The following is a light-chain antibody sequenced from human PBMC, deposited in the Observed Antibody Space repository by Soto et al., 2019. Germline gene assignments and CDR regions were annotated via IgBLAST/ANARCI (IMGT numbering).Light chain of an antibody. CDR1: QDISNY. Sequence: DIQMTQSPSSLSASVGDRVTITCQARQDISNYLNWYQQKPGKAPKLLIYDASNLETVVPSRFSGSGSGTDFTFTISSLQPEDIATYYCQQYDNLPPFTFGPGTKVDIK. J-gene: IGKJ3*01. V-gene: IGKV1-33*01. CDR2: DAS. CDR3: QQYDNLPPFT.